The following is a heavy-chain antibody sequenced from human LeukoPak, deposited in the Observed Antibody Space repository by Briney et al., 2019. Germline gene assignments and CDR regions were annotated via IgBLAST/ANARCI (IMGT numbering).Heavy chain of an antibody. V-gene: IGHV3-21*01. CDR2: ISSVGTYI. CDR1: GFTFNSYS. CDR3: ASLPSQMYCSTSNCYFVY. J-gene: IGHJ4*02. D-gene: IGHD2-2*01. Sequence: GGSLRLSCAASGFTFNSYSMSWVRQAPEKGLEWVSSISSVGTYIYYADSVKGRFSISRDNAKNSLYLQMNSLRAEDTAVYYCASLPSQMYCSTSNCYFVYWAREPWSPSPQ.